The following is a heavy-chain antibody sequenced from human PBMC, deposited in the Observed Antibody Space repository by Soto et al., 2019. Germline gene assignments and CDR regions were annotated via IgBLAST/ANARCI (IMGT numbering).Heavy chain of an antibody. V-gene: IGHV4-4*02. D-gene: IGHD2-2*01. Sequence: PSETLTLTCAASCGSISSSNWWCGVRQPQGKGLEWIGETYHSGSTNYNPSPKRRFTISVDKSKNQFSLKLSSVTAADTAVYDCATMKADCSSTSCYPGDYYYGMDVWGQGTTVT. CDR3: ATMKADCSSTSCYPGDYYYGMDV. CDR2: TYHSGST. CDR1: CGSISSSNW. J-gene: IGHJ6*02.